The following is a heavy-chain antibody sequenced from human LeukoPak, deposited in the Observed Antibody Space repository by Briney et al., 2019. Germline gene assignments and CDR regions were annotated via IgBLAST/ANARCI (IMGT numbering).Heavy chain of an antibody. Sequence: PSETLSLTCAVYGGSFSGYYWSWIRQPPGKGLEWIGEINHSGSTNYNPSLKSRVTISVDTSKNQFSLQLSSVTAADTAVYYCARVVSDCGGARCYKGYLGYWGQGTLVTVSS. CDR1: GGSFSGYY. CDR3: ARVVSDCGGARCYKGYLGY. J-gene: IGHJ4*02. D-gene: IGHD2-2*02. V-gene: IGHV4-34*01. CDR2: INHSGST.